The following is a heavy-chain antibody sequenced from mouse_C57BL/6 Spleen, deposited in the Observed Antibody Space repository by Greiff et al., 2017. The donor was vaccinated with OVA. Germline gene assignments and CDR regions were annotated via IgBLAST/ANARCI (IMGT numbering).Heavy chain of an antibody. CDR3: ARHDYWYFDV. CDR2: ISNGGGST. J-gene: IGHJ1*03. V-gene: IGHV5-12*01. Sequence: EVQGVESGGGLVQPGGSLKLSCAASGFTFSDYYMYWVRQTPEKRLEWVAYISNGGGSTYYPDTVKGRITISRDNAKNTLYLQMSRLKSEDTAMYFCARHDYWYFDVWGTGTTVTVSS. CDR1: GFTFSDYY.